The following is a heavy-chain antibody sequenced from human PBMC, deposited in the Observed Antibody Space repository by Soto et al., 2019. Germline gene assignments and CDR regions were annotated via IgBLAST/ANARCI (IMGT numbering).Heavy chain of an antibody. J-gene: IGHJ4*02. D-gene: IGHD1-7*01. CDR1: GASISSGGYY. CDR2: IYYRGST. V-gene: IGHV4-31*03. Sequence: SETLSLTCTVSGASISSGGYYWSWARQHPGKGLEWIGYIYYRGSTYYNPSLKSRLTISADTSKNQFSLKLNSVTAADTAVYYCARDRGTGTTYYFDCWGQGALVTVSS. CDR3: ARDRGTGTTYYFDC.